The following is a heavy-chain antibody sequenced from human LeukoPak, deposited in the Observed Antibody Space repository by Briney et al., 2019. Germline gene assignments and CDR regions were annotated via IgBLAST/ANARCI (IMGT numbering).Heavy chain of an antibody. D-gene: IGHD3-22*01. CDR2: ISYDGSNK. Sequence: GGSLRLSCAASGFTFSSYGMHWVRQAPGKGLEWVAVISYDGSNKYYADSVKGRFTISRDNSKNTLYLQMNSLRAEDTAVYYCAKDSRWLWWSMDVWGKGTTVTVSS. CDR3: AKDSRWLWWSMDV. J-gene: IGHJ6*04. CDR1: GFTFSSYG. V-gene: IGHV3-30*18.